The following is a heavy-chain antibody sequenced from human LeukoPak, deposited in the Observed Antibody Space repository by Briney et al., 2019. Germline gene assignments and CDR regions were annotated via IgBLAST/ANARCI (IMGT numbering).Heavy chain of an antibody. CDR3: ARGGAARPDY. V-gene: IGHV3-48*04. CDR2: ISATSTNI. J-gene: IGHJ4*02. Sequence: GGSLRLSCAASGFTFRSCGMNWVRQAPGKGLEWVSYISATSTNIAYADSVKGRFTISRDNVKNSLYLQINSLRVDDTSVYYCARGGAARPDYWGQGTLVTVSS. CDR1: GFTFRSCG. D-gene: IGHD6-6*01.